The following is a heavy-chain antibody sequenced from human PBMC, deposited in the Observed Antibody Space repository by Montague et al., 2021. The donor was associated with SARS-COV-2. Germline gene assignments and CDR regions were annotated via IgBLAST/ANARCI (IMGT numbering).Heavy chain of an antibody. D-gene: IGHD5-12*01. CDR1: GFTFSDVW. J-gene: IGHJ2*01. CDR2: IKTKTDGGTT. Sequence: SLRLSCAASGFTFSDVWMSWVRQAPGKGLEWVGRIKTKTDGGTTDYVAPVKGRFTISRDDSKNTLYLQMNSLETEDTAVYYCTTDLSGYDSLDLWGRGTLVTVSS. CDR3: TTDLSGYDSLDL. V-gene: IGHV3-15*01.